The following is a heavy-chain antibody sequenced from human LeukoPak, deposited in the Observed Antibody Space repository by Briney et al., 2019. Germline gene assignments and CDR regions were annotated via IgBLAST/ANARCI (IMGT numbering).Heavy chain of an antibody. Sequence: PGGSLRLSCAAAGFSVSSNHMSWVRQAPGKGPEWVSVIYGSSSTYYADSVNGRFTISRDDSKNTLYLQMNSLRAEDTAVYYCARGSLLRYFDWPDWGQGTLVTVSS. CDR1: GFSVSSNH. CDR2: IYGSSST. J-gene: IGHJ4*02. V-gene: IGHV3-53*01. CDR3: ARGSLLRYFDWPD. D-gene: IGHD3-9*01.